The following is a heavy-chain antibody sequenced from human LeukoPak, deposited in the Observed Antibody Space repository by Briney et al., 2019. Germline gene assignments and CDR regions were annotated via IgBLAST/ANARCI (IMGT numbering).Heavy chain of an antibody. CDR3: ARDLKDIVVVPAAAFPDY. Sequence: PGGSLRLSCAASGFTFSRLAMTWVRQAPGKGLEWVSSISSSSSYIYYADSVKGRFTISRDNAKNSLYLQMNSLRAEDTAVYYCARDLKDIVVVPAAAFPDYWGQGTLVTVSS. CDR2: ISSSSSYI. J-gene: IGHJ4*02. CDR1: GFTFSRLA. V-gene: IGHV3-21*01. D-gene: IGHD2-2*01.